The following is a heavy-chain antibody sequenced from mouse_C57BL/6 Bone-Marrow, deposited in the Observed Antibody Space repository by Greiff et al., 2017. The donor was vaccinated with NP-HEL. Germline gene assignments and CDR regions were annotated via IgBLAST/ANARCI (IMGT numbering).Heavy chain of an antibody. D-gene: IGHD1-1*01. CDR1: GYTFTDYY. J-gene: IGHJ1*03. CDR2: INPNNGGT. CDR3: ARSYGSSFRSYWYFDV. V-gene: IGHV1-26*01. Sequence: EVQLQQSGPELVKPGASVKLSCKASGYTFTDYYMNWVKQSHGQSLEWIGDINPNNGGTSYNQKFKGKATLTVDKSSSTAYMELRSLTSEDSAVYYCARSYGSSFRSYWYFDVWGTGTTVTVSS.